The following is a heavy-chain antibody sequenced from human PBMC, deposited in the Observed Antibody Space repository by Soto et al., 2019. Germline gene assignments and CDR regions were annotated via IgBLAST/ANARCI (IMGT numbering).Heavy chain of an antibody. CDR2: IYPGDSDP. V-gene: IGHV5-51*01. J-gene: IGHJ3*02. Sequence: GESLKISCKGSGYIFTAYWIGWVRQMPGKGLEWMGIIYPGDSDPRYSPSLQGQVTISADKSINTAYLQWSSLKASDTAMYYCATQMATSQDAFDIWGLGTMVTISS. CDR3: ATQMATSQDAFDI. CDR1: GYIFTAYW.